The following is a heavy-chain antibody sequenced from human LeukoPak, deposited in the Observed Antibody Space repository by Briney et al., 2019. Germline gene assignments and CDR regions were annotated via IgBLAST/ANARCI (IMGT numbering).Heavy chain of an antibody. J-gene: IGHJ4*02. D-gene: IGHD6-19*01. V-gene: IGHV1-3*01. CDR2: INAGNGNT. CDR1: GYTFTSYA. CDR3: ARRDSSGWYVFDY. Sequence: ASVKVSCKASGYTFTSYAMHWVRQAPGQRLEWMGWINAGNGNTKYSQKFQGRVTITRDTSASTAYMELSSLRSEDTAVYYCARRDSSGWYVFDYWGQGTLVTDSS.